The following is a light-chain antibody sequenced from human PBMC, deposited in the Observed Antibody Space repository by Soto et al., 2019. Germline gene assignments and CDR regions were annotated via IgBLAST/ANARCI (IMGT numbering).Light chain of an antibody. Sequence: EIVMTQSPATLSVSPGERATLSCRASQSVNSNLGWYQQKPGQAPRLLISGASTRATGIPARFSGSGSGTEFTLTISSLQSEDFAIYYCQQYDKWPITFGQGTRLEIK. CDR2: GAS. CDR1: QSVNSN. V-gene: IGKV3-15*01. J-gene: IGKJ5*01. CDR3: QQYDKWPIT.